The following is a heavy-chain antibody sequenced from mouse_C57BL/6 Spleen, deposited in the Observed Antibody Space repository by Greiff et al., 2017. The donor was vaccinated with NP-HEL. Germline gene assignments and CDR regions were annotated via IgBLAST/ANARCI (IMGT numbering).Heavy chain of an antibody. V-gene: IGHV1-80*01. CDR3: ALGNYDYYAMDY. J-gene: IGHJ4*01. CDR1: GYAFSSYW. Sequence: QVQLKESGAELVKPGASVKISCKASGYAFSSYWMNWVKQRPGKGLEWIGQIYPGDGDTNYNGKFKGKATLTADKSSSTAYMQLSSLTSEDSAVYFCALGNYDYYAMDYWGQGTSVTVSS. CDR2: IYPGDGDT. D-gene: IGHD2-1*01.